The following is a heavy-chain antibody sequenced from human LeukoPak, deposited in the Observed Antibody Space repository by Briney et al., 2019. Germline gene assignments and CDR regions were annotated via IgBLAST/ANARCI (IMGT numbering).Heavy chain of an antibody. CDR3: ARDRYSSVDY. CDR2: IYSGGST. Sequence: GGSLRLSCAASGFTVSSNYMSWVRQAPGKGLEWVSVIYSGGSTYYADSVKGQFTISRDNSKNTLYLQMNSLRAEDTAVYYCARDRYSSVDYWGQGTLVTVSS. V-gene: IGHV3-53*05. J-gene: IGHJ4*02. CDR1: GFTVSSNY. D-gene: IGHD6-19*01.